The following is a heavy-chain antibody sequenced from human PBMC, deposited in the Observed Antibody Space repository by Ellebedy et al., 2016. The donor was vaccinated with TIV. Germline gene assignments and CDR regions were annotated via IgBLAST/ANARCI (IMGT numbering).Heavy chain of an antibody. J-gene: IGHJ4*02. Sequence: AASVKVSCKASGGTFSSYAISWVRQAPGQGLEWMGGIIPIFGTANYAQKFQGRVTITADESTSTAYMELSSLRSEDTAVYYCATGSYYAFDYWGQGTLVTVSS. CDR1: GGTFSSYA. V-gene: IGHV1-69*13. CDR2: IIPIFGTA. CDR3: ATGSYYAFDY. D-gene: IGHD1-26*01.